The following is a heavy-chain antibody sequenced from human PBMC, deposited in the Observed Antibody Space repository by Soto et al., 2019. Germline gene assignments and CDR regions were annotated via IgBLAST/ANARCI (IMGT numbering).Heavy chain of an antibody. Sequence: PGGSLRLSCAASGFTFSSYAMHWVRQAPGKGLEWVAVISYDGSNKYYADSVKGRFTISRDNSKNTLYLQMNSLRAEDTAVYYCAKGEPFDYWGQGTLVTVSS. CDR3: AKGEPFDY. CDR1: GFTFSSYA. V-gene: IGHV3-30*18. J-gene: IGHJ4*02. CDR2: ISYDGSNK. D-gene: IGHD1-1*01.